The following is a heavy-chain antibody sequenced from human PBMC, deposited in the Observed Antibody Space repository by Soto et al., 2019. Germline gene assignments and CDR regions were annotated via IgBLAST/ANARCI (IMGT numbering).Heavy chain of an antibody. CDR2: ISYDGSNK. Sequence: QVQLVESGGGVVQPGRSLRLSCAASGFTFSSYGMHWFRQAPGKGLEWVAVISYDGSNKYYADSAKGRFTISRDNSKNTLYLQMNSLRAEDTAVYYCARSPYSVSYLAYFDYWGQGTLVTVSS. CDR1: GFTFSSYG. J-gene: IGHJ4*02. D-gene: IGHD1-26*01. V-gene: IGHV3-30*03. CDR3: ARSPYSVSYLAYFDY.